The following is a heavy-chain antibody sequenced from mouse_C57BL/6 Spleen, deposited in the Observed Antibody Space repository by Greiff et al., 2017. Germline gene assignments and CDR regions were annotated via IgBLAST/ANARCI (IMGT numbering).Heavy chain of an antibody. CDR1: GFTFSDYG. CDR2: ISSGSSTI. D-gene: IGHD1-1*01. CDR3: ARNLYYYGFDY. V-gene: IGHV5-17*01. J-gene: IGHJ2*01. Sequence: EVKVEESGGGLVKPGGSLKLSCAASGFTFSDYGMHWVRQAPEKGLEWVAYISSGSSTIYYADTVKGRFTISRDNAKNTLFLQMTSLRSEDTAMYYCARNLYYYGFDYWGQGTTLTVSS.